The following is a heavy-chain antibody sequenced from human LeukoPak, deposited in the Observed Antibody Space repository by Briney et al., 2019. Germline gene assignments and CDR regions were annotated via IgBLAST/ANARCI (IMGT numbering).Heavy chain of an antibody. CDR1: GFTFSSYS. CDR3: ARDKVTTVTAWYYYMDV. D-gene: IGHD4-17*01. J-gene: IGHJ6*03. CDR2: IGTTGDT. Sequence: PGGSLRLSCAASGFTFSSYSMNWVRQAPGKGLEWVSAIGTTGDTYYPGSVKGRFTISRENAKNSLYLQMNSLRAEDTAVYYCARDKVTTVTAWYYYMDVWGKGTTVTVSS. V-gene: IGHV3-13*01.